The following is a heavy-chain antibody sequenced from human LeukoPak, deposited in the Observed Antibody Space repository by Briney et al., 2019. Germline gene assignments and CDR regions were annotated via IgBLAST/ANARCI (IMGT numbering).Heavy chain of an antibody. CDR1: GFTFSSYE. Sequence: GGLRLSCAASGFTFSSYEMNWVRQAPGKGLEWVSSMSSSSNYIYYADSVKGRFTISRDNAKNSLYLQMNSLRAEDTAVYYCANDMGGVKGGLAARPSNWFDPWGQGTLVTVSS. CDR3: ANDMGGVKGGLAARPSNWFDP. CDR2: MSSSSNYI. V-gene: IGHV3-21*04. J-gene: IGHJ5*02. D-gene: IGHD6-6*01.